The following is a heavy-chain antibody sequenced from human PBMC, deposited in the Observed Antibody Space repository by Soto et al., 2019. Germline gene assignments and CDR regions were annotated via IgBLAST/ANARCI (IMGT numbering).Heavy chain of an antibody. CDR2: ISSSSSYI. J-gene: IGHJ6*03. CDR3: ARDRDYYYMDV. CDR1: GCTFSSYS. Sequence: GGSLRLSCAASGCTFSSYSMNWVRQAPGKGLEWVSSISSSSSYIYYADSVKGRFTISRDNAKNSLYLQMNSLRAEDTAVYYCARDRDYYYMDVWGKGTTVTVSS. V-gene: IGHV3-21*01.